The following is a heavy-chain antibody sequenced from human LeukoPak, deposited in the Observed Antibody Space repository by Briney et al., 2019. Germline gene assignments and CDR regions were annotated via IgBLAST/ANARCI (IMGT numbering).Heavy chain of an antibody. V-gene: IGHV3-11*05. J-gene: IGHJ4*02. Sequence: PGGSLRLSCAASGFTFSDYYMSWIRQAPGRGPEWVSYISTSVTYTEYADSVKGRFTISRDNSKNTLYLQMNSLRAEDRAVYYCAKAHSSTWWAYDYWGQGTLVTVSS. D-gene: IGHD6-13*01. CDR2: ISTSVTYT. CDR1: GFTFSDYY. CDR3: AKAHSSTWWAYDY.